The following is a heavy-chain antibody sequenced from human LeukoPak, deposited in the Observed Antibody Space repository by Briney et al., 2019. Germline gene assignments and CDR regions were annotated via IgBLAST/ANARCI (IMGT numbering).Heavy chain of an antibody. Sequence: GGSLRLSCVASGFRFSDFTMNWVRQAPGKGLQWLAYISGRSDTTFYADSVQGRFSISRDNANNSLSLQLNNLTIDDSAVYYCVRDVGSSGQYYDPWFDFWGQGTRVTVSS. V-gene: IGHV3-48*01. CDR1: GFRFSDFT. D-gene: IGHD3-22*01. J-gene: IGHJ5*01. CDR2: ISGRSDTT. CDR3: VRDVGSSGQYYDPWFDF.